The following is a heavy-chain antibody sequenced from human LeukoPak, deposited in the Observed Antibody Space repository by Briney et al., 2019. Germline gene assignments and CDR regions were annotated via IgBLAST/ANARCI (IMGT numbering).Heavy chain of an antibody. CDR3: ARVSGYDWESFYDY. D-gene: IGHD5-12*01. Sequence: SETLSLTCTVSGGSISSYYWGWIRQPPGKGLEWIGNIYPTGSTYYNPSLKSRVTISVGTSKNQFSLKLSSVTAADTAVYYCARVSGYDWESFYDYWGQGTLVTVSS. J-gene: IGHJ4*02. CDR1: GGSISSYY. CDR2: IYPTGST. V-gene: IGHV4-59*01.